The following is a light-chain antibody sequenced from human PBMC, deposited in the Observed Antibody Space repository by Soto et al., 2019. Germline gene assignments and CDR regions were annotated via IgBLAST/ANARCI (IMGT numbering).Light chain of an antibody. CDR1: SSDVGGYNY. J-gene: IGLJ2*01. CDR3: SSYTSSSTQVV. V-gene: IGLV2-14*01. Sequence: QSVLTQPASVSGSPGQSITISCTGTSSDVGGYNYVSWYQQHPGKAPKLMIYDVSNRPSGVSNRFSGSKSGNTASLTISGLQDEDEADYYCSSYTSSSTQVVFGGGTKLTV. CDR2: DVS.